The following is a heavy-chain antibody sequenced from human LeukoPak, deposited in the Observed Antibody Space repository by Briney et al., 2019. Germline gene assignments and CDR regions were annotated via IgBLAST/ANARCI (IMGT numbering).Heavy chain of an antibody. D-gene: IGHD3-3*01. CDR1: GGSISSYH. CDR3: ARDLHDFWSGYYFDY. CDR2: IYYSGST. J-gene: IGHJ4*02. V-gene: IGHV4-59*12. Sequence: SETLSLTCTVSGGSISSYHWSWIRQPPGKGLECIGYIYYSGSTHYNPSLKSRVTISVDTSKNQFSLKLSSVTAADTAVYYCARDLHDFWSGYYFDYWGQGTLVTVSS.